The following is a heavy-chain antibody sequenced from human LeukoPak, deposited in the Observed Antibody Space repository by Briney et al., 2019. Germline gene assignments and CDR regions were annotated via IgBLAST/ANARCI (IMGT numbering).Heavy chain of an antibody. J-gene: IGHJ4*02. V-gene: IGHV3-64*01. CDR1: GFSFTSYS. D-gene: IGHD2/OR15-2a*01. CDR3: AIDVGKNIWSPRDPSGGQRGYFDY. CDR2: ISNNGGRT. Sequence: PGGSLRLSCVASGFSFTSYSMHWVRQAPGKGLEYVASISNNGGRTTYVKSVRGRFTISRDNSKNTLFFQMNSLRSDDMGVYCWAIDVGKNIWSPRDPSGGQRGYFDYWGPGTLVTVSS.